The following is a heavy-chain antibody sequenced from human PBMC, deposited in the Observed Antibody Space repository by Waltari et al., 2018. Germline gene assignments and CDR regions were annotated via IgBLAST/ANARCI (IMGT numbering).Heavy chain of an antibody. CDR1: GGSISSSSYY. CDR2: IYYSGST. D-gene: IGHD6-19*01. CDR3: ARRWQWLFNY. J-gene: IGHJ4*02. Sequence: QLQLQESGPGLVKPSETLSLTCTVSGGSISSSSYYWGWIRQPPGKGLEWIGSIYYSGSTYYNPSLKSRVTISVDTSKNQFSMKLSSVTAADTAVYYCARRWQWLFNYWGQGTLVTVSS. V-gene: IGHV4-39*01.